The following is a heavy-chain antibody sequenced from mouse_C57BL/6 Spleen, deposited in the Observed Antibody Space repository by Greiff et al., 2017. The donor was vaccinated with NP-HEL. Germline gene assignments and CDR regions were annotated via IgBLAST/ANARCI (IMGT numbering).Heavy chain of an antibody. Sequence: EVKLVESGGDLVKPGGSLKLSCAASGFTFSSYGMSWVRQTPDKRLEWVATISSGGSYTCYPDSVKGRFTISRDNAKNTLYLQMSSLKSEDTAMYYCARHLVRGSTDYWGQGTTLTVSS. CDR1: GFTFSSYG. V-gene: IGHV5-6*01. D-gene: IGHD1-1*01. CDR2: ISSGGSYT. CDR3: ARHLVRGSTDY. J-gene: IGHJ2*01.